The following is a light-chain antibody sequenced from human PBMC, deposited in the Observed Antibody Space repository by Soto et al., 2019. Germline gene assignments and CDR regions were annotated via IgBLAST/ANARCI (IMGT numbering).Light chain of an antibody. Sequence: ESVLTQYPGTLSLSPGEIATLSCRASQSVSSSYLAWDQKKPGQAPRLLIYGASRRATGIPDRFSGSGSGTDFTLTVSRLEPEDFAVYYCEQYGSSPPYSFGQGNNLEIK. J-gene: IGKJ2*03. CDR1: QSVSSSY. CDR3: EQYGSSPPYS. CDR2: GAS. V-gene: IGKV3-20*01.